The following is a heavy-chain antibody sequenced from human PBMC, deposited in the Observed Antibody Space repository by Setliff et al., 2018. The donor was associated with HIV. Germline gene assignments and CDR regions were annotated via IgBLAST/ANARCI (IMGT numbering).Heavy chain of an antibody. J-gene: IGHJ4*02. V-gene: IGHV4-61*02. Sequence: SETLSLTCTVSGGSITSDNYYWNWIRQPAGKGLEWIGRIYTSETTNYNPSLKSRVTMTRDTSISTVYMELSSLRADDTAVYYCAKSLLVAGNDYWGQGTLVTVSS. D-gene: IGHD2-8*02. CDR2: IYTSETT. CDR3: AKSLLVAGNDY. CDR1: GGSITSDNYY.